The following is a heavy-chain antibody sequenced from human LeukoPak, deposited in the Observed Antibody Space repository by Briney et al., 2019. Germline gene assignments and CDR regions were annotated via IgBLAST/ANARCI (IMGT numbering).Heavy chain of an antibody. V-gene: IGHV1-18*01. D-gene: IGHD6-19*01. CDR1: GYTFTSYG. J-gene: IGHJ6*02. CDR3: ARQQAVAARDSHYYYGMDV. CDR2: ISAYNGNT. Sequence: GASVKVSCKASGYTFTSYGISWVRQAPGQGLEWMGWISAYNGNTNYAQKLQGRVTMTTDTSTSTAYMELRSLRSDDTAVYYCARQQAVAARDSHYYYGMDVWGQGTTVTVSS.